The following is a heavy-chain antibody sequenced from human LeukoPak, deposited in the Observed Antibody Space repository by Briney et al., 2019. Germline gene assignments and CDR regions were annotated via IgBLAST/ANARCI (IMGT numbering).Heavy chain of an antibody. CDR1: GGSISSYY. CDR3: AIAPISGYSYYFDY. Sequence: SETLSLTCTVSGGSISSYYWSWIRQPPGKGLEWIGYIYYSGSTNYNPSLKSRVTTSVDTSKNQFSLKLSSVTAADTAVYYCAIAPISGYSYYFDYWGQGTLVTVSS. D-gene: IGHD3-22*01. J-gene: IGHJ4*02. CDR2: IYYSGST. V-gene: IGHV4-59*01.